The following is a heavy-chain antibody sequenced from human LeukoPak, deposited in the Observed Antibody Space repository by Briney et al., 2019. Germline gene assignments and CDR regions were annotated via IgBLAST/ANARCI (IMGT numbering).Heavy chain of an antibody. D-gene: IGHD3-10*01. CDR2: ISTYNGNT. CDR3: ARVLGLGGSYNWFDG. CDR1: GYTFTSYD. V-gene: IGHV1-18*01. Sequence: ASEKVSCKASGYTFTSYDINCVRQAPGQRREGMGWISTYNGNTNYEQKLQSRVTMTTDTSKNTAYLELSTLTSADTAVYYCARVLGLGGSYNWFDGWGEGTLVTVSS. J-gene: IGHJ5*02.